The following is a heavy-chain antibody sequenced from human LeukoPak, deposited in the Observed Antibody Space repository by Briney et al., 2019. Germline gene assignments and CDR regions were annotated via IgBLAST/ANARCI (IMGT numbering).Heavy chain of an antibody. CDR2: INPNSGGT. V-gene: IGHV1-2*06. J-gene: IGHJ4*02. Sequence: GASVKVSCKASGYTFTGYYMHWVRQAPGQGLEWMGRINPNSGGTNYAQKFQGRVTMTRDTSISTAYMELSRLRSDDTAVYYCAGGTITFGGVIGRWGQGTLVTVSS. CDR3: AGGTITFGGVIGR. D-gene: IGHD3-16*02. CDR1: GYTFTGYY.